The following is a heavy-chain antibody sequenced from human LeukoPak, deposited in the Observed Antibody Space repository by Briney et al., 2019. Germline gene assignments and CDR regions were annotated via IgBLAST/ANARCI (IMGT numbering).Heavy chain of an antibody. J-gene: IGHJ3*02. Sequence: GGSLRLSCAASGFTFSSYSMNWVRQAPGKGLEWVSSISSGSSYIYYADSVKGRFTISRDNAKNSLYLQMNSLRAEDTAVYYCARRVSLLVGATTEAFDIWGQGTMVTVSS. V-gene: IGHV3-21*01. CDR3: ARRVSLLVGATTEAFDI. CDR2: ISSGSSYI. D-gene: IGHD1-26*01. CDR1: GFTFSSYS.